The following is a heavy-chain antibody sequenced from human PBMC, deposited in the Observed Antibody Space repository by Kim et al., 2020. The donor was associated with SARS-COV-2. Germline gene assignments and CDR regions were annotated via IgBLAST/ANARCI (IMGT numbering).Heavy chain of an antibody. CDR3: AKESSGDSSSWSSLRYFYYGMYV. CDR2: MSYDGSDQ. D-gene: IGHD6-13*01. J-gene: IGHJ6*02. CDR1: GFTFSNCG. V-gene: IGHV3-30*18. Sequence: GGSLRLSCAASGFTFSNCGMHWVRQAPGKGLEWVAVMSYDGSDQYYADSVKGRFTISRDNSNNTLSLQMNSLRAEDTAVYYCAKESSGDSSSWSSLRYFYYGMYVWGQGTTVTVSS.